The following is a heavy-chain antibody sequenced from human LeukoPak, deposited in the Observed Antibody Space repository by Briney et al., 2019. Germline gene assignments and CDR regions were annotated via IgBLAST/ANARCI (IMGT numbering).Heavy chain of an antibody. CDR3: ARVVSDYDILTGYPWDAFDI. D-gene: IGHD3-9*01. CDR2: ISAYYGNT. Sequence: ASVKDSCKASRYSLTNYGISWVRPAPAQGLDWMGWISAYYGNTDYAQKVQDRVTMTTDTSTSTAYMELRSLRSDDTAVYYCARVVSDYDILTGYPWDAFDIWGQGTMVTVSS. CDR1: RYSLTNYG. J-gene: IGHJ3*02. V-gene: IGHV1-18*01.